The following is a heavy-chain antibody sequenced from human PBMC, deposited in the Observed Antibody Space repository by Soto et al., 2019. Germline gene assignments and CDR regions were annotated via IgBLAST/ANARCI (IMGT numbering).Heavy chain of an antibody. D-gene: IGHD3-10*01. CDR1: GFTFSSYG. V-gene: IGHV3-33*01. J-gene: IGHJ6*02. Sequence: GGSLRLSCAASGFTFSSYGMHWVRQAPGKGLEWVAVIWYDGSNKYYADSVKGRFTISRDNSKNTLYLQMNSLRAEDTAVYYCAREGWFGELSHSGMDVWGQGTTVTVSS. CDR2: IWYDGSNK. CDR3: AREGWFGELSHSGMDV.